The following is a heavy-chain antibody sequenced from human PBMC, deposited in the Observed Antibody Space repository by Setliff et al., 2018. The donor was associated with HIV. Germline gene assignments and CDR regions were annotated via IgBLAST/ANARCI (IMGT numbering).Heavy chain of an antibody. D-gene: IGHD3-10*01. CDR2: INQDGSEK. Sequence: PGGSLRLSCAASGFTFSTYWMSWVRQAPGKGLEWVANINQDGSEKYYVDSVKGRFTISRDNAKKSLYLQMNSLRAEDTAIYYCARDVAYGSGSYNWFDPWGQGTLVTVSS. V-gene: IGHV3-7*03. CDR1: GFTFSTYW. CDR3: ARDVAYGSGSYNWFDP. J-gene: IGHJ5*02.